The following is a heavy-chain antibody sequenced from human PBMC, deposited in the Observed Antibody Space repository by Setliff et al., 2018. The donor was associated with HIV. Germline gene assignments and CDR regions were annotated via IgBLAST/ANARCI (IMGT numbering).Heavy chain of an antibody. J-gene: IGHJ3*02. Sequence: RASVKVSCKTSGYTFTNYHINWLRQDPGQGLEWRGTINPGSGARGYARKFTDRVTMTRDTSTSTVYMELRSLRSEDTAVYYCARNNGTGILYVSSIVSDSFDIWGQGTMVTVSS. D-gene: IGHD3-3*02. CDR2: INPGSGAR. CDR3: ARNNGTGILYVSSIVSDSFDI. V-gene: IGHV1-46*01. CDR1: GYTFTNYH.